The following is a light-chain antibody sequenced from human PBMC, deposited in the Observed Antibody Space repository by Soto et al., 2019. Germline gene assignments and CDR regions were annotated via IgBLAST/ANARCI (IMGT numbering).Light chain of an antibody. J-gene: IGKJ2*01. Sequence: DIQMAQSPSSVSASVGDRVTITCRASQGIASRVAWYQQKPGKAPRLLISAASSLQSGAPSRFAGSGSGADFTLTISSLQPEDFATYYCQQAYIFPYTFGQGTKLEI. V-gene: IGKV1-12*01. CDR2: AAS. CDR3: QQAYIFPYT. CDR1: QGIASR.